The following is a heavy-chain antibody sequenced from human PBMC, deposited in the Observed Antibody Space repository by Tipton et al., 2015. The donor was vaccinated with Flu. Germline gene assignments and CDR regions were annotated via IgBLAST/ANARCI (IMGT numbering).Heavy chain of an antibody. CDR1: GGSISSYY. Sequence: TLSLTCTVSGGSISSYYWSWIRQPPGKGLEWIGDIYYSGSTNYKPSLKGRVTISVDTSKNQFSLKLSAVTAADTAVYYCARDLGSSGSFDYWGQGTLVTVSS. D-gene: IGHD6-13*01. CDR2: IYYSGST. J-gene: IGHJ4*02. V-gene: IGHV4-59*01. CDR3: ARDLGSSGSFDY.